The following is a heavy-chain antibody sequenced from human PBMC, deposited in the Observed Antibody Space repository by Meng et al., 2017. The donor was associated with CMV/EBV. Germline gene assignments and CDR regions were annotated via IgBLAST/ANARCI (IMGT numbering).Heavy chain of an antibody. D-gene: IGHD3-22*01. V-gene: IGHV3-11*06. Sequence: GESLKISCAASGFTFSDYYMSWIRQAPGKGLEWVSSISSSSSYIYYADSVKGRFTISRDNAKNSLYLQMNSLRAEDTAVYYCAGPQPAYYDSSAPKSWGQGTLVTVSS. CDR1: GFTFSDYY. CDR3: AGPQPAYYDSSAPKS. J-gene: IGHJ5*02. CDR2: ISSSSSYI.